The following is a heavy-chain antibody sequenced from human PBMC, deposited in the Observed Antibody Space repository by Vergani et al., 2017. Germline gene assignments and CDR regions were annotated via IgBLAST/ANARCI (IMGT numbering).Heavy chain of an antibody. CDR3: ARQKYYYMDV. CDR2: IYYSGTT. V-gene: IGHV4-30-4*08. J-gene: IGHJ6*03. Sequence: QVQLQESGPGLVKASQTLSLTCSVSGAYVGSGDYYWSWIRQPPGKGLEWIGYIYYSGTTYYNPSLESRRTISLDTSENHLSRKLTSVTASDTAVYYCARQKYYYMDVWGKGATVTVSS. CDR1: GAYVGSGDYY.